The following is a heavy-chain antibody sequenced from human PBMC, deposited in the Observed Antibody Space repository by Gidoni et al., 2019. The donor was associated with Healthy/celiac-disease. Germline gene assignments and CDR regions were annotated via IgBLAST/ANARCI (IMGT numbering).Heavy chain of an antibody. CDR2: IKSKTDGWTT. Sequence: EVQLVVAGGGLVETGGCVRVAGAAAGVVFSNAWMSWVRQAPGKGLEWVGRIKSKTDGWTTDYAAPVKGRFTISRDDSKNTLYLQMNSLKTEDTAVYYCTTEWLGAFDIWGQGTMVTVSS. CDR3: TTEWLGAFDI. V-gene: IGHV3-15*01. D-gene: IGHD3-22*01. J-gene: IGHJ3*02. CDR1: GVVFSNAW.